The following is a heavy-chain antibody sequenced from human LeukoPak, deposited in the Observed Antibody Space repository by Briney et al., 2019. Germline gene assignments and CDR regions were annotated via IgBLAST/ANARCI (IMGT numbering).Heavy chain of an antibody. CDR1: GFTFNSSN. V-gene: IGHV3-48*01. CDR3: ARAYNWVHWFDP. CDR2: ISGSSDTI. D-gene: IGHD1-20*01. Sequence: PGGSLRLSCAASGFTFNSSNMNWVRQAPGKGLEWVSYISGSSDTIYYADSVKGRFTISRDNAKNSLYLQMNSLRAEDTAVYYCARAYNWVHWFDPWGQGTLVTVSS. J-gene: IGHJ5*02.